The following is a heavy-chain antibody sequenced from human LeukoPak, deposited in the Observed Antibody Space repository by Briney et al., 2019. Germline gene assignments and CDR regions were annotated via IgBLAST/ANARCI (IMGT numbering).Heavy chain of an antibody. CDR3: ARDTLGEGEDANYAVYYFDY. CDR2: IKQDGNEK. Sequence: GGSLRLSRAASGFRFNTYWMSWVRQAPGKGLEWVANIKQDGNEKYYADSVKGRFTISRDNGKNSLDLQMNSLRADDTAVYYCARDTLGEGEDANYAVYYFDYWGQGTVVTVSS. V-gene: IGHV3-7*01. J-gene: IGHJ4*02. D-gene: IGHD4/OR15-4a*01. CDR1: GFRFNTYW.